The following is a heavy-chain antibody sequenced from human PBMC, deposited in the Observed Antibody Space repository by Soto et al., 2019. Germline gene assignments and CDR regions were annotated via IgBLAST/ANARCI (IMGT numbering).Heavy chain of an antibody. CDR1: GFTFSSYS. CDR3: ARASRDGALRYFDWLLYYYGMDV. CDR2: ISSSSSYI. J-gene: IGHJ6*02. D-gene: IGHD3-9*01. V-gene: IGHV3-21*01. Sequence: EVQLVESGGGLVKPGGSLRLSCAASGFTFSSYSMNWVRQAPGKGLEWVSSISSSSSYIYYADSVKGRFTISRDNAKNSLYLQMNSLRAEDTAVYYCARASRDGALRYFDWLLYYYGMDVWGQGTTVTVSS.